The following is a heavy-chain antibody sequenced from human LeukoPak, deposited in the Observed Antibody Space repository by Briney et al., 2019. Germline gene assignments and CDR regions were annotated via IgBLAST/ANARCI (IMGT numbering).Heavy chain of an antibody. CDR1: GGSFSGYY. Sequence: NSSETLSLTCAVYGGSFSGYYWSWIRQPPGKGLEWIGEINHSGSTNYNPSLKSRVTIDTSKNQFSLKLSSVTAADTAVYYSARGRRLVVPAARAGFDPWGQGTLVTVSS. CDR2: INHSGST. CDR3: ARGRRLVVPAARAGFDP. D-gene: IGHD2-2*01. V-gene: IGHV4-34*01. J-gene: IGHJ5*02.